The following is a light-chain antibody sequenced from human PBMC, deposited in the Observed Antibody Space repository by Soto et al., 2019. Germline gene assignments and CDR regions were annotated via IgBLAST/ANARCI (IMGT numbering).Light chain of an antibody. CDR1: QSVSSN. Sequence: EIVMTQSPATLSVSPGERATLSCRASQSVSSNLAWYQQKPGQAPRLLIYGASTRAPGIPARFGGSGSGTDFTLTISSLQSEDFAVYYCQQYNNWPPWTFGQGTKVEIK. CDR3: QQYNNWPPWT. CDR2: GAS. J-gene: IGKJ1*01. V-gene: IGKV3-15*01.